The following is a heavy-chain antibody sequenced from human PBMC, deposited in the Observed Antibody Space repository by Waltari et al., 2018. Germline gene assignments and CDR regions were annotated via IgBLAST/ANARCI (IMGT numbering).Heavy chain of an antibody. CDR3: ARDRYSNVWGGFDF. Sequence: QVQLLESGGGVVQPGTSLRLSCAASGFIFNSFGMHWVRQAPGRGLEWVAGTWNDGTNKYDADSVKGRFTISRDNSKNMFFLHMNSLRAEDTAIFYCARDRYSNVWGGFDFWGQGALVTVSS. CDR2: TWNDGTNK. J-gene: IGHJ4*02. V-gene: IGHV3-33*01. D-gene: IGHD6-19*01. CDR1: GFIFNSFG.